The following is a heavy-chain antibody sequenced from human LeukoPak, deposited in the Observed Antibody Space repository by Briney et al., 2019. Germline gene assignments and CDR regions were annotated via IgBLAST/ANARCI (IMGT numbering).Heavy chain of an antibody. CDR1: GGSFSGYY. Sequence: SVTLSLTCAVYGGSFSGYYWSWIRQPPGKGLEWIGEINHSGSTNYNPSLKSRVTISVDTSKNQFSLKLSSVTAADTAVYYCARGRYYGSSYFQHWGQGTLVTVSS. CDR3: ARGRYYGSSYFQH. D-gene: IGHD3-10*01. V-gene: IGHV4-34*01. J-gene: IGHJ1*01. CDR2: INHSGST.